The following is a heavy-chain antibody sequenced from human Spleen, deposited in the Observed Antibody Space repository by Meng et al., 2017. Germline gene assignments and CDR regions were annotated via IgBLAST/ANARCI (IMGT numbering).Heavy chain of an antibody. J-gene: IGHJ4*02. D-gene: IGHD1-14*01. V-gene: IGHV3-15*01. CDR3: TARTGSD. CDR2: IIAKSDGGKI. Sequence: EVQLVESGGGLVKPGGSLRLSCTVSGFIFSKAWMSWVRQAPGKGLEWVARIIAKSDGGKIDYAAPVKGRFIISRDDSQNMLFLQMNDLKTEDTGIYYCTARTGSDWGQGTLVTVSS. CDR1: GFIFSKAW.